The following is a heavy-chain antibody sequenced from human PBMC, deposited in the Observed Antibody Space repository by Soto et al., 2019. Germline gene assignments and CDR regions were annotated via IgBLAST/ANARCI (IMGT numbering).Heavy chain of an antibody. CDR1: GLTFSSYA. Sequence: GGSLRLSCAASGLTFSSYAMSWVRQAPGKGLEWVSAISGSGGSTYYADSVKGRFTISRDNSKNTLYLQMNSLRAEDTAVYYCAKDTVDIVVVVAATFFDYWGQGTLVTVSS. V-gene: IGHV3-23*01. D-gene: IGHD2-15*01. J-gene: IGHJ4*02. CDR2: ISGSGGST. CDR3: AKDTVDIVVVVAATFFDY.